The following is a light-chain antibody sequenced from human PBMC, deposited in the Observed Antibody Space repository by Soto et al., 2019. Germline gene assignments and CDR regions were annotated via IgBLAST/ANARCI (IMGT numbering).Light chain of an antibody. J-gene: IGKJ1*01. CDR1: QSVSSN. CDR3: QQYNNWPPDRT. Sequence: EIVMTQSPATLSVSPGERATLSCRASQSVSSNLAWYQQKPGQAPRLLIYGASTRATGIPARFSGSGSGTEFTITISSLQSEDFAIYFCQQYNNWPPDRTFGQGTKVEI. CDR2: GAS. V-gene: IGKV3-15*01.